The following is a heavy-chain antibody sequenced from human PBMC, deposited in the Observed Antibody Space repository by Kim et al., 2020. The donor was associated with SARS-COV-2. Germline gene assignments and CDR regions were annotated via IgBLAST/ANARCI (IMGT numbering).Heavy chain of an antibody. Sequence: YYADSVKGRFTVSRDRSNDTLYLQMNSLRPEDTALYYCATDREGSGTYLDYWGQGTLVTVSS. D-gene: IGHD3-10*01. V-gene: IGHV3-30*14. J-gene: IGHJ4*02. CDR3: ATDREGSGTYLDY.